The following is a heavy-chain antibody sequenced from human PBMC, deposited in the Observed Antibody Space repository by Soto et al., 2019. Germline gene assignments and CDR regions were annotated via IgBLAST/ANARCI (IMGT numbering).Heavy chain of an antibody. J-gene: IGHJ4*02. CDR3: ARDRPYYYDSSGYFRLDY. Sequence: GASVKVSCKASGYTFTGYYMHWVRQVPGQGLEWMGWINPNSGGTNYAQKFQGRVTMTRDTSISTAYMELSRLRSDDTAVYYCARDRPYYYDSSGYFRLDYWGQGTLVTVSS. D-gene: IGHD3-22*01. CDR1: GYTFTGYY. CDR2: INPNSGGT. V-gene: IGHV1-2*02.